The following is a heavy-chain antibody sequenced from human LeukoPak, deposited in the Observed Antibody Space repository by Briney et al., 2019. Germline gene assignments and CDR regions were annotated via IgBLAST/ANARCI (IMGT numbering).Heavy chain of an antibody. CDR2: IYTSGST. Sequence: SETLSLTCTVSGGSITSGTYFWSWIRQPAGKGLEWIGHIYTSGSTNYNPSLKSRVTISADTSKNQFSLELNSVTAADTAVYYCARLKGEFDPWGQGTLVTVSS. J-gene: IGHJ5*02. V-gene: IGHV4-61*09. CDR3: ARLKGEFDP. CDR1: GGSITSGTYF.